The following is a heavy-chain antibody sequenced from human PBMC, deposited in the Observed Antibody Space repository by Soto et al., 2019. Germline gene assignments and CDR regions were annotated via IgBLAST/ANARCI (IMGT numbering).Heavy chain of an antibody. Sequence: SETLSLTCAVYGGSFSGYYWSWVRQPPGKGLEWIAGINHSGSTNYNPSLKSRVTISVDTSKNYFSLKLSFVTAADTAVYYCARALPVSRYCISIDCPRSGREVWGQRTTVTVSS. J-gene: IGHJ6*02. CDR1: GGSFSGYY. V-gene: IGHV4-34*01. CDR2: INHSGST. CDR3: ARALPVSRYCISIDCPRSGREV. D-gene: IGHD2-2*01.